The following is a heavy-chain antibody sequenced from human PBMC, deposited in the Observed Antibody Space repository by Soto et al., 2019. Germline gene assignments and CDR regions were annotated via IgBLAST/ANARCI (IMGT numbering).Heavy chain of an antibody. D-gene: IGHD6-13*01. Sequence: QVQLQESGPGLVKPSQTLSLTCTVSGGSISSGGYYWSWIRQHPGKGLERIGYIYYSGSTYYNPSLKGRVTISVDTSKNQFSLKLSSVTAADTALYYCARDIAAAGTFDYWGQGTLVTVSS. V-gene: IGHV4-31*03. J-gene: IGHJ4*02. CDR2: IYYSGST. CDR3: ARDIAAAGTFDY. CDR1: GGSISSGGYY.